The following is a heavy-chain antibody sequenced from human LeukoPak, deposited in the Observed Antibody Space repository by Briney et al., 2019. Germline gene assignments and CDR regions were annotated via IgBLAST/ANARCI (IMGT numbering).Heavy chain of an antibody. CDR2: ISGSGGST. CDR1: GFTFSSYG. CDR3: AKPSRIAVAGTRGSFDY. V-gene: IGHV3-23*01. Sequence: GGSLRLSCAASGFTFSSYGMSWVRQAPGKGLEWVSAISGSGGSTYYADSVKGRFTISRDNSKNTLYLQMNSLRAEDTAVYYCAKPSRIAVAGTRGSFDYWGQGTLVTVSS. D-gene: IGHD6-19*01. J-gene: IGHJ4*02.